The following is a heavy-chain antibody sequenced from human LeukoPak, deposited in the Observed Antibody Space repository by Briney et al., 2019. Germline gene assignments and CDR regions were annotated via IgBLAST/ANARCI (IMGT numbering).Heavy chain of an antibody. CDR1: GGSIGSHY. J-gene: IGHJ4*02. CDR2: VYDIGST. D-gene: IGHD3-16*01. CDR3: ARGGVLKSVDY. V-gene: IGHV4-59*11. Sequence: SETLSLTCTVSGGSIGSHYWTWIRQTPGKGLEWIGYVYDIGSTKYNPSLKSRVTISVDTSKNQFSLRLSSVTAADTAVYYCARGGVLKSVDYWGQGTLVTVSS.